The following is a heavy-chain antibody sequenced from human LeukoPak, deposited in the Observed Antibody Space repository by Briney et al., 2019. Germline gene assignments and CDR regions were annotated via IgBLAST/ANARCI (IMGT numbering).Heavy chain of an antibody. V-gene: IGHV1-2*02. CDR3: ARIATGYNWFDP. J-gene: IGHJ5*02. CDR2: INPNSGGT. D-gene: IGHD5-24*01. Sequence: ASVKVSCKASGYTFTGYYMHWVRQAPGQGLEWMGWINPNSGGTNYAQKFQGRVTMTRDTSISTAYMKLSRLRSDDTAVYYCARIATGYNWFDPWGQGTLVTVSS. CDR1: GYTFTGYY.